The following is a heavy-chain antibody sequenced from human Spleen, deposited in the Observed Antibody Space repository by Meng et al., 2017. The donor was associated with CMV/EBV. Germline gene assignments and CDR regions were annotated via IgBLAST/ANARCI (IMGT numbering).Heavy chain of an antibody. CDR2: INPKSGGT. J-gene: IGHJ4*02. CDR3: ARVDFWSAYYNGDY. Sequence: ASVKVSCKASGGTFSSYAISWVRQAPGQGLEWMGWINPKSGGTTYAQNFQGRVTMTRDTSISTAYMELSRLRSDDTAVYYCARVDFWSAYYNGDYWGQGTLVTVSS. CDR1: GGTFSSYA. V-gene: IGHV1-2*02. D-gene: IGHD3-3*01.